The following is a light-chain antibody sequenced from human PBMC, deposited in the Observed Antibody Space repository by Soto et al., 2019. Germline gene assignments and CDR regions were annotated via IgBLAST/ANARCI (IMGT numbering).Light chain of an antibody. Sequence: QSVLTQPASVSGSPGQSITISCTGTASDVGGYNYVSWYQQHPGKAPKLMIYDVFYRPSGVSNRFSGSKSANTASLTISGLQAEDEADYYCCSYTSNTTLVVFGGGTKLTVL. CDR2: DVF. CDR3: CSYTSNTTLVV. CDR1: ASDVGGYNY. J-gene: IGLJ2*01. V-gene: IGLV2-14*01.